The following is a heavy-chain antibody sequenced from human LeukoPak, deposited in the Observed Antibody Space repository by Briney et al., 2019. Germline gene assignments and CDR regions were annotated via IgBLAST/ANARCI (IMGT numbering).Heavy chain of an antibody. CDR1: GYTFTGYY. D-gene: IGHD2-2*01. J-gene: IGHJ4*02. CDR3: AREHCSSTSCQPNFAY. V-gene: IGHV1-2*02. Sequence: GASVKVSCKASGYTFTGYYMHWVRQAPGQGLEWMGWINPNSGGTNYAQKFQGRVTMTRDTSISTAYMELSRLRSDDTAVYYCAREHCSSTSCQPNFAYWGQGTLVTVSS. CDR2: INPNSGGT.